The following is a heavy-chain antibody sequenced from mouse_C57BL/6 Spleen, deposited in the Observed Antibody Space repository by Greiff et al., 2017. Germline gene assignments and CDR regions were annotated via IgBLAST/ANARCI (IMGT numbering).Heavy chain of an antibody. Sequence: QVQLQQPGAELVRPGSSVKLSCKASGYTFTSYWMHWVKQRPIQGLEWIGNIDPSDSETHYNQKFKDKATLTVDKSSSTAYMQLSSLTSEDSAVYYCARLGLGRNYFDYWGQGTTLTVSS. V-gene: IGHV1-52*01. J-gene: IGHJ2*01. CDR3: ARLGLGRNYFDY. CDR1: GYTFTSYW. CDR2: IDPSDSET. D-gene: IGHD4-1*01.